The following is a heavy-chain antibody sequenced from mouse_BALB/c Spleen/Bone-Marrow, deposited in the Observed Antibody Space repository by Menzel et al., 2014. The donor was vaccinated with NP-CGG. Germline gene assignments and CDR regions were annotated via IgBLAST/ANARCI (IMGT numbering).Heavy chain of an antibody. CDR3: ARDYLYYFDY. CDR1: GFTFTDHY. D-gene: IGHD5-5*01. V-gene: IGHV7-3*02. CDR2: IRNKANGYTT. J-gene: IGHJ2*01. Sequence: EVKLVESGGGLVQPGGFLRLSCATSGFTFTDHYMSWVRQPPGKALEWLGFIRNKANGYTTEYSASVKSRSTISRDNSQSIVYLQMNTLRAEDSATYYCARDYLYYFDYWGQGTTLTVSS.